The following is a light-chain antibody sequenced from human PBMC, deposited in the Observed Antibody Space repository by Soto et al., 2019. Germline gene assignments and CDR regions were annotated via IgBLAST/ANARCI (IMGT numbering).Light chain of an antibody. J-gene: IGKJ4*01. CDR1: QTVTSN. Sequence: EVVLTQSPATLSVSPGDRATLSCRASQTVTSNYFAWYQQRPGQAPRLLIYGTSSRATGIPARFSGSGSGTEFTLTISGLQSADSAVYYCQQYNNWPPRLTFGGGTKVDNK. CDR2: GTS. CDR3: QQYNNWPPRLT. V-gene: IGKV3D-15*01.